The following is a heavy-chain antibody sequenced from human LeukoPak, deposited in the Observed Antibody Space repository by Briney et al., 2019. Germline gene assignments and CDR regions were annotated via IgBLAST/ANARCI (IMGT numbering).Heavy chain of an antibody. V-gene: IGHV3-74*01. CDR2: INSDGSST. Sequence: GGSLRPSCAASGFTFSSYWMHWVRQAPGKGLVWVSRINSDGSSTSYADSVKGRFTISRDNAKNTLYLQMNSLRAEDTAVYYCAREERGYCTNGVCYGFDYWGQGTLVTVSS. D-gene: IGHD2-8*01. CDR1: GFTFSSYW. CDR3: AREERGYCTNGVCYGFDY. J-gene: IGHJ4*02.